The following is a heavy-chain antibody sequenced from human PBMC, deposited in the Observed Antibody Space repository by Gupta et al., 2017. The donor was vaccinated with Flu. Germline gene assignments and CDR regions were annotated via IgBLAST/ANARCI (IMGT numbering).Heavy chain of an antibody. V-gene: IGHV2-5*01. CDR1: GFSLSTSGVG. D-gene: IGHD1-26*01. CDR2: IYWNDDK. CDR3: VDRRGHSATVGYVDY. J-gene: IGHJ4*02. Sequence: QITLKESGPTLVTPTQTLTLTCTFPGFSLSTSGVGVGWIRQPPGKALEWLALIYWNDDKRYSPSLRSRLTITKDTSKNQVVLTMTNMDPVDAATYYCVDRRGHSATVGYVDYWGQGTLVTVSS.